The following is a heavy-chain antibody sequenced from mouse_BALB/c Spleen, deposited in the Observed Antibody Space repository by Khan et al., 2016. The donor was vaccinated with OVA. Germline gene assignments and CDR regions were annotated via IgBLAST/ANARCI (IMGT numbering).Heavy chain of an antibody. CDR3: TRGDPGNFDY. J-gene: IGHJ2*01. D-gene: IGHD2-13*01. CDR1: GYTFTSYW. V-gene: IGHV1-69*02. Sequence: QVRLQQSGAELVRPGASVKLSCKASGYTFTSYWINWVKQRPGQGLEWIGNIYPSDSYTNYNQKFKDKATVTVDKSSSTAYMQLSSPTSEDSAVYYCTRGDPGNFDYWGQGTTLTVSS. CDR2: IYPSDSYT.